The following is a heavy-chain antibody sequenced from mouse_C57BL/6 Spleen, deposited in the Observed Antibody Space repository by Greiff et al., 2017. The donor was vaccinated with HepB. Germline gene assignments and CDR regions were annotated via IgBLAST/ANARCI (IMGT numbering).Heavy chain of an antibody. CDR3: ARSAYGNAMDY. CDR1: GYTFTSYW. D-gene: IGHD2-1*01. J-gene: IGHJ4*01. CDR2: IDPSDSET. Sequence: QVQLQQSGAELVRPGSSVKLSCKASGYTFTSYWMHWVKQRPIQGLEWIGNIDPSDSETHYNQKFKDKATLTVDKSSSTAYMQLSSLTSEDSAVYYCARSAYGNAMDYWGQGTSVTVSS. V-gene: IGHV1-52*01.